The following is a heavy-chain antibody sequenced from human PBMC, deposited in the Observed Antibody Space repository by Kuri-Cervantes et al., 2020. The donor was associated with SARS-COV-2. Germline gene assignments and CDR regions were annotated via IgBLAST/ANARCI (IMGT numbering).Heavy chain of an antibody. CDR1: GFTFSSYA. CDR2: ISYDGSNK. D-gene: IGHD3-3*01. Sequence: LSLTCAASGFTFSSYAMHWVRQAPGKGLEWVAVISYDGSNKYYADSVKGRFTISRDNAKNSLYLQMNSLRAEDTAVYYCARVLSVRFPYYMDVWGKGTTVTVSS. J-gene: IGHJ6*03. V-gene: IGHV3-30-3*01. CDR3: ARVLSVRFPYYMDV.